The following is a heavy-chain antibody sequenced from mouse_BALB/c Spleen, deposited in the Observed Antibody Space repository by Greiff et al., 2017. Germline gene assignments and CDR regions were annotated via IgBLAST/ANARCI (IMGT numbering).Heavy chain of an antibody. CDR3: ARRGGYEGAMDD. Sequence: EVKLMESGGGLVQPGGSLKLSCAASGFTFSSYTMSWVRQTPEKRLEWVAYISNGGGSTYYPDTVKGRFTISRDNAKNTLYLQMSSLKSEDTAMYYCARRGGYEGAMDDWGQGTSVTVSS. CDR1: GFTFSSYT. J-gene: IGHJ4*01. V-gene: IGHV5-12-2*01. D-gene: IGHD2-2*01. CDR2: ISNGGGST.